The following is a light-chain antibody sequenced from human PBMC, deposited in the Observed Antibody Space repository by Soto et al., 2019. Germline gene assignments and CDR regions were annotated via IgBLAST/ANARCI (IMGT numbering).Light chain of an antibody. J-gene: IGKJ1*01. V-gene: IGKV1-6*01. CDR2: ATS. CDR1: QGIRND. Sequence: AIQMTQSPSSLSASVGDRVTITVRASQGIRNDLGWYQQRPGQASKLLIYATSQLPTGVPSRFRVSGSGTDFTLTISSLQPENFATYYCLQDYSDPRTFGQGTKVEIK. CDR3: LQDYSDPRT.